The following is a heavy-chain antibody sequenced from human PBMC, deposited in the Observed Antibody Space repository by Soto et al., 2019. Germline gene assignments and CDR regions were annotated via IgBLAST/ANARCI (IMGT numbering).Heavy chain of an antibody. D-gene: IGHD2-15*01. Sequence: QVQLVQSGAEVKKPGSSVKVSCKAPGGTFSSYAISWVRQAPRQGLEWMGGIIPIFGTANYAQKFQGRVTITTDESTSTGYMGLSSLRSEDTAVYYCARSQGGSSSLDIYYYYYYGMDVWGQGTTVTVSS. CDR3: ARSQGGSSSLDIYYYYYYGMDV. V-gene: IGHV1-69*01. J-gene: IGHJ6*02. CDR2: IIPIFGTA. CDR1: GGTFSSYA.